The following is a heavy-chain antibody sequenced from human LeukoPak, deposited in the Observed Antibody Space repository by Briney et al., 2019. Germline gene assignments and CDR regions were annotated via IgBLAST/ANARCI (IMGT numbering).Heavy chain of an antibody. CDR2: INAGNGNT. CDR3: ARDQDIVVVPAAIPSGMDV. J-gene: IGHJ6*02. Sequence: ASVKVSCKASGYTFTSYPMHWVRQAPGQRLEWMGWINAGNGNTKYSQKFQGRVTITRDTSASTAYMELSSLRSEDTAVYYCARDQDIVVVPAAIPSGMDVWGQGTTVTVSS. D-gene: IGHD2-2*01. V-gene: IGHV1-3*01. CDR1: GYTFTSYP.